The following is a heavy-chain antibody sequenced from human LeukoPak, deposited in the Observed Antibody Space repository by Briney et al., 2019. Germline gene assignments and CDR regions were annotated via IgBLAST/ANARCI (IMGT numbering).Heavy chain of an antibody. D-gene: IGHD3-22*01. CDR2: INHSGST. J-gene: IGHJ3*02. Sequence: SETLSLTCAVYGGSFSGYYWSWIRQPPGKGLEWIGEINHSGSTNHNPSLKSRVTISVDTSKNQFSLKLSSVTAADTAVYYCARDRLTITYYYDSSGYRDAFDIWGQGTMVTVSS. CDR1: GGSFSGYY. V-gene: IGHV4-34*01. CDR3: ARDRLTITYYYDSSGYRDAFDI.